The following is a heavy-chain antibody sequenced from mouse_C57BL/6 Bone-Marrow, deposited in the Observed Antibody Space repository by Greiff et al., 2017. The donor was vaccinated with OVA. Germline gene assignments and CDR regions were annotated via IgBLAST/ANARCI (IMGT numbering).Heavy chain of an antibody. CDR1: GYTLTSYG. J-gene: IGHJ1*03. V-gene: IGHV1-81*01. CDR2: IYPRSGNT. Sequence: VKLQQSGAELERPGASVKLSCKASGYTLTSYGISWVKQRTGQGLEWIGEIYPRSGNTYYNEKFKGKATLTADKSSSTAYMELRSLTSEDSAVYFCALTQYFDVWGTGTTVTVSS. CDR3: ALTQYFDV. D-gene: IGHD4-1*01.